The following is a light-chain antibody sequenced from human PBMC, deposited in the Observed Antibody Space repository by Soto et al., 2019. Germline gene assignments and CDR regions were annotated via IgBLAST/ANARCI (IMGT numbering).Light chain of an antibody. CDR3: QQTYSTPIT. Sequence: EIVLTQSPGTLSLSPGERATLSCRASQSVRSSYLAWYQQKPGQAPRLLIYGASSRATGIPDRFSGSGSGTDFTLTISRLQPEDFATYYCQQTYSTPITFGQGTRLEI. CDR2: GAS. CDR1: QSVRSSY. J-gene: IGKJ5*01. V-gene: IGKV3-20*01.